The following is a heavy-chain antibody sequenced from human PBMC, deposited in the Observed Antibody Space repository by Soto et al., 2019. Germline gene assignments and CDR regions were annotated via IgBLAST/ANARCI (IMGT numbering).Heavy chain of an antibody. V-gene: IGHV4-59*01. CDR2: IYHSGSP. CDR3: ARASRNYFAY. Sequence: QVQLQESGPGLVKPSETLSLTCTVSGDSINDYYWSWIRQPPGKGLEWIGYIYHSGSPYYNPSLKSRVTISIDATKIQFSLKLNSVTAADTAVYYCARASRNYFAYWGQGTLVTVSS. J-gene: IGHJ4*02. CDR1: GDSINDYY.